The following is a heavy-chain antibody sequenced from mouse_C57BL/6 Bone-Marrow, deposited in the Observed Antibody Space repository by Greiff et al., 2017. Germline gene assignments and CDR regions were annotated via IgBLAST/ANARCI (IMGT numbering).Heavy chain of an antibody. V-gene: IGHV5-17*01. J-gene: IGHJ4*01. Sequence: EVQRVESGGGLVKPGGSLKLSCAASGFTFSDYGMHWVRQAPEKGLEWVAYISSGSSTIYYADTVKGRFTISRDNAKNTLFLQMTSLRSEDTAMYYGARRDYGPLYAMDYWGQGTSVTVSS. D-gene: IGHD1-1*01. CDR1: GFTFSDYG. CDR2: ISSGSSTI. CDR3: ARRDYGPLYAMDY.